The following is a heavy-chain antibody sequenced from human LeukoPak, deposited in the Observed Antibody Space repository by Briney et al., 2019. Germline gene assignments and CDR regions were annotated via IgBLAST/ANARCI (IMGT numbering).Heavy chain of an antibody. CDR1: GGSISSSNW. D-gene: IGHD3-10*01. CDR3: ARDQTLLRGIIND. Sequence: SETLSLTCAVSGGSISSSNWWSWVRQAPGKGLEWIGEIYHSGSTNYNPSLKNRVTISVDKSKNQFSLKLNSVTAADTAVYYCARDQTLLRGIINDWGQGTLVTVSS. CDR2: IYHSGST. V-gene: IGHV4-4*02. J-gene: IGHJ4*02.